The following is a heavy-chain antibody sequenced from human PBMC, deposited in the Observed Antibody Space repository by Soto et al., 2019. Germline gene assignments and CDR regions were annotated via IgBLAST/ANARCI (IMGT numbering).Heavy chain of an antibody. Sequence: QVQLVQSGGEVRKPGASVTVSCKASGYTFTSYGISWVRQAPGQGLEWMGWISGYNGKTNYAQKVQDRVTMTTDTSTSTVYLELSSLRFADTAVYYCAREGDVPYYYYGMDVWGQGTTVTVSS. V-gene: IGHV1-18*01. J-gene: IGHJ6*02. CDR1: GYTFTSYG. CDR3: AREGDVPYYYYGMDV. CDR2: ISGYNGKT. D-gene: IGHD2-21*02.